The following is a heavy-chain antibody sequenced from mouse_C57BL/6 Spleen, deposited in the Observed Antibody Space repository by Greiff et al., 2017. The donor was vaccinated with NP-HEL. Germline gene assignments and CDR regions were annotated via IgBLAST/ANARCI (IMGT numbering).Heavy chain of an antibody. D-gene: IGHD1-1*01. CDR3: ARGTTVVAHYAMDY. Sequence: EVQLVESGGGLVKPGGSLKLSGAASGFTFSDYGMHWVRQAPEKGLEWVAYISSGSSTIYYADTVKGRFTISRDNAKNTLFLQMTSLRSEDTAMYYCARGTTVVAHYAMDYWGQGTSVTVSS. V-gene: IGHV5-17*01. CDR1: GFTFSDYG. CDR2: ISSGSSTI. J-gene: IGHJ4*01.